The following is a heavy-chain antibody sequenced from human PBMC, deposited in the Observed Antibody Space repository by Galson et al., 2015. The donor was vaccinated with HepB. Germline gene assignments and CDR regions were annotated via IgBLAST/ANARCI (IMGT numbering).Heavy chain of an antibody. CDR2: ISSSSSYI. Sequence: SLRLSCAASGFTFSSYSMNWVRQAPGKGLEWVSSISSSSSYIYYADSVKGRFTISRDNAKNSLYLQMNSLRAEDTAVYYCARDGYYYDSSGYPPVDYWGQGTLVTVSS. J-gene: IGHJ4*02. D-gene: IGHD3-22*01. V-gene: IGHV3-21*01. CDR3: ARDGYYYDSSGYPPVDY. CDR1: GFTFSSYS.